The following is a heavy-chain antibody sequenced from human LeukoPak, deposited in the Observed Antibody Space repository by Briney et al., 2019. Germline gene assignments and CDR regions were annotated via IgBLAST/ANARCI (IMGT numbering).Heavy chain of an antibody. D-gene: IGHD6-25*01. CDR1: GYTFTSYY. Sequence: ASVKVSCKASGYTFTSYYMRWVRQAPGQGLGWMGIINPSGGSTSYAQKFQGRVTMTRDTSTSTVYMELSSLRSEDTAVYYCAREARPHWYFDLWGRGTLVTVSS. CDR3: AREARPHWYFDL. V-gene: IGHV1-46*01. J-gene: IGHJ2*01. CDR2: INPSGGST.